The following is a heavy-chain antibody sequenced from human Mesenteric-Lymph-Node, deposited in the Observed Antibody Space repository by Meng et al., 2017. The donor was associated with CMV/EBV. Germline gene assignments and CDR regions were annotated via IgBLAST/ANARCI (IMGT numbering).Heavy chain of an antibody. Sequence: GESLKISCAASGFTVSSNEMSWVRQAPGKGLEWVSSISGGSTYYADSRKGRFTISRDNSKNTLHLQMNSLRAEDTAVYYCARDGDYDFLSGYSSIDYWGQGTLVTVSS. CDR2: ISGGST. CDR3: ARDGDYDFLSGYSSIDY. J-gene: IGHJ4*02. V-gene: IGHV3-38-3*01. CDR1: GFTVSSNE. D-gene: IGHD3-3*01.